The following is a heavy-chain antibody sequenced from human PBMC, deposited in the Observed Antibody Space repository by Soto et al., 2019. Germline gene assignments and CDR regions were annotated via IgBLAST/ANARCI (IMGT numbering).Heavy chain of an antibody. D-gene: IGHD3-9*01. V-gene: IGHV1-18*01. CDR3: AREDILTGYAPYYYYGMDV. Sequence: ASVKVSCKASGYTFTSYGISWVRQAPGQGLEWMGWISAYNGNTNYAQKLQGRVTMTTDTSTSTAYMELRSLRSDDTAVYYCAREDILTGYAPYYYYGMDVWGQGTTVTVSS. CDR2: ISAYNGNT. CDR1: GYTFTSYG. J-gene: IGHJ6*02.